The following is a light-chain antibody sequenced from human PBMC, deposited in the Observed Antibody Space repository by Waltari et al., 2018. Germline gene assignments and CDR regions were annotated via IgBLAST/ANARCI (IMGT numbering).Light chain of an antibody. CDR3: MQATQWPLT. Sequence: DVVMTQSPLSLPVTLGQPATISCRSRQSLVHSDGKTYLNWFQQRPGQSPRRLIYKVFNRDSGVPDRFSGSGSGTDFTLKISRVEAEDVGTYYCMQATQWPLTFGQGTKVEIK. CDR1: QSLVHSDGKTY. CDR2: KVF. V-gene: IGKV2-30*02. J-gene: IGKJ1*01.